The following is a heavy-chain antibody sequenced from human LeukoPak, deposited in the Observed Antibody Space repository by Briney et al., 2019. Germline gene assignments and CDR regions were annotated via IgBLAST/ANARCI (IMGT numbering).Heavy chain of an antibody. CDR3: AKDRSIGTYYTFDH. CDR2: ISASGVMT. V-gene: IGHV3-23*01. D-gene: IGHD1-26*01. J-gene: IGHJ4*02. Sequence: GGSLRLYSAASGFTVSDYAMTWVRQAPGEGLEWVSSISASGVMTYYADSVKGRFTVSRDNSKNSLYLQMKSLTAADTAVYYCAKDRSIGTYYTFDHWGQGTLVSVSS. CDR1: GFTVSDYA.